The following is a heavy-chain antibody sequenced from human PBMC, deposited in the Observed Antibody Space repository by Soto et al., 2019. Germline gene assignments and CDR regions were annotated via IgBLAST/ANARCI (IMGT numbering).Heavy chain of an antibody. CDR1: GGSISRSTYY. Sequence: SSETLSLTCTVPGGSISRSTYYWGWIRQPPGKGLEWIGSIYYSGSTYYRPSLKSRVTISVDTSKNQFSLKLSSVTAADTAVYYCARQVPAAIRLGWFDPWGQGTLVTVSS. V-gene: IGHV4-39*01. CDR2: IYYSGST. J-gene: IGHJ5*02. CDR3: ARQVPAAIRLGWFDP. D-gene: IGHD2-2*02.